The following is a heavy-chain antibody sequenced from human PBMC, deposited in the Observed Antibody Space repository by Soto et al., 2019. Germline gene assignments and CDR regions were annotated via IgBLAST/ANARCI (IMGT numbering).Heavy chain of an antibody. CDR3: AKGGYYDSSGYTGVDYFDY. D-gene: IGHD3-22*01. Sequence: PGGSLRLSCAASGFTFSSYAMSWVRQAPGKGLEWVSAISGSGGSTYYADSVKGRFTISRDNSKNTLYLQMNSLRAEDTAVYYCAKGGYYDSSGYTGVDYFDYWGQGTLVTVSS. J-gene: IGHJ4*02. CDR2: ISGSGGST. V-gene: IGHV3-23*01. CDR1: GFTFSSYA.